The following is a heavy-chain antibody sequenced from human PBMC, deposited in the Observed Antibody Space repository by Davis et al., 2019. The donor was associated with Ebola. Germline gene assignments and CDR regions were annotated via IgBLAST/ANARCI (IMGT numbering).Heavy chain of an antibody. CDR2: IFSNDEK. Sequence: SGPTLVKPTQTLTLTCTFSGFSLSTSGVGVGWIRQPPGKALEWLAHIFSNDEKSYSTSLKSRLTISKDTSKSQVVLTMTNMDPVDTATYYCARIRGIVGATDYYYGMDVWGQGTTVTVSS. J-gene: IGHJ6*02. CDR1: GFSLSTSGVG. D-gene: IGHD1-26*01. V-gene: IGHV2-26*01. CDR3: ARIRGIVGATDYYYGMDV.